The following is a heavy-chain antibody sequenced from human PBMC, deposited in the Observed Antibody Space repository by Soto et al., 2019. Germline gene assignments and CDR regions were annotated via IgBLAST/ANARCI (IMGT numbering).Heavy chain of an antibody. V-gene: IGHV3-21*01. CDR1: GFTFSSYS. D-gene: IGHD2-15*01. J-gene: IGHJ4*02. CDR2: ISSSSSYI. Sequence: EVQLVESGGGLVKPGGSLRLSCAASGFTFSSYSMNWVRQAPGKGLEWVSSISSSSSYIYYADSVKGRFTISRDNAKNSLYLQMNSLRAEDTAVYYCARDLRYCSGGSCHGMVGYFDYWGQGTLVTVSS. CDR3: ARDLRYCSGGSCHGMVGYFDY.